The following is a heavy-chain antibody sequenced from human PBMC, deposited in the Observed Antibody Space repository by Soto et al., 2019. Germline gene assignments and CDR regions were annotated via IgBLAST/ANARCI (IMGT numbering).Heavy chain of an antibody. V-gene: IGHV3-30*03. Sequence: PGGSQRLSCAASECTFNSYGMHWVRQGPGNGLEWVAFISYDSTKTYYADSVKGRFTISRDNSKNTLYLQMNSLRAEDTAVYYCARDREYYYGSGNYYYYGMDVWGQGTTVTVSS. D-gene: IGHD3-10*01. CDR1: ECTFNSYG. CDR2: ISYDSTKT. CDR3: ARDREYYYGSGNYYYYGMDV. J-gene: IGHJ6*02.